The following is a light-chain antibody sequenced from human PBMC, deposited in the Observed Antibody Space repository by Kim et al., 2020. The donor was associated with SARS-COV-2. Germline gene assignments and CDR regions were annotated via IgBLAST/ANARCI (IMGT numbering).Light chain of an antibody. CDR2: GAS. Sequence: PGESAPLSCAASHSVTATFVAWYQQRPGQAPRLLIYGASSRAAGIPGRFSGSASGTVFTLTISRLEPEDFAVYYCQQYAGSPLTFGGGTKVDIK. V-gene: IGKV3-20*01. J-gene: IGKJ4*01. CDR3: QQYAGSPLT. CDR1: HSVTATF.